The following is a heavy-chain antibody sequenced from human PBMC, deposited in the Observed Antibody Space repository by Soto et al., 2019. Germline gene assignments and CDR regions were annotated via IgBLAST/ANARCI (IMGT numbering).Heavy chain of an antibody. D-gene: IGHD6-19*01. V-gene: IGHV3-30-3*01. CDR3: ARDGRSIAVAPNDY. CDR2: ISYDGSNK. Sequence: GGSLRLSCAASGSTFSSYAMHWVRQAPGKGLEWVAVISYDGSNKYYADSVKGRFTISRDNSKNTLYLQMNSLRAEDTAVYYCARDGRSIAVAPNDYWGQGTLVTVSS. CDR1: GSTFSSYA. J-gene: IGHJ4*02.